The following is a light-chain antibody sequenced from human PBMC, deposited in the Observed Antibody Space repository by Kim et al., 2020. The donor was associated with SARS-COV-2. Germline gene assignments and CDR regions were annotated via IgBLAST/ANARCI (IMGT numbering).Light chain of an antibody. CDR1: ELGDRY. J-gene: IGLJ2*01. CDR2: QDD. CDR3: QAWDSSTGVV. Sequence: SYELTQPPSVSVSPGQTANITCSGDELGDRYAYWYQQKPGQSPVLVIYQDDKRPSGIPERFSGSNSGNTATLTISGIQPMDEADYYCQAWDSSTGVVFGGGTQLTVL. V-gene: IGLV3-1*01.